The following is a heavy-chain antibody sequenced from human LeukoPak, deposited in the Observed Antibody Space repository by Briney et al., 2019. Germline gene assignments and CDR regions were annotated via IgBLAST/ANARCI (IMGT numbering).Heavy chain of an antibody. CDR2: IYPGDSDT. CDR3: ARPADSSGYYMPWGY. CDR1: GYSFTTYW. D-gene: IGHD3-22*01. Sequence: PGESLKISCKASGYSFTTYWIGWVRQMPGKGLEWMGIIYPGDSDTRYSPSFQGQVTISADKSISTAYLQWSSLKASDTAMYYCARPADSSGYYMPWGYWGQGTLVTVSS. V-gene: IGHV5-51*01. J-gene: IGHJ4*02.